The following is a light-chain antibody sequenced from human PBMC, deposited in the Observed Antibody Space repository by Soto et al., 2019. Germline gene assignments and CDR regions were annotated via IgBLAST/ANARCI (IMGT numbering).Light chain of an antibody. CDR3: HQYNNWPPLT. CDR2: DAS. V-gene: IGKV3-15*01. Sequence: EIVMTQSPATLSVSPGNRANISCRASQSFSSILARYQQIRGQHPRHLMYDASTRATGIPARFGGSGSGTEFTLTISSLQAEDFSVYYCHQYNNWPPLTFGGLTKVELK. J-gene: IGKJ4*01. CDR1: QSFSSI.